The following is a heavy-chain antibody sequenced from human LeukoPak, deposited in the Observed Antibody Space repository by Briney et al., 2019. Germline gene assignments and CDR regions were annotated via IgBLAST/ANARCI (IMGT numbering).Heavy chain of an antibody. Sequence: GGSLRLSCAASGFSFSNYWMDWVRQVPGKGPVWVSRVGTDGSSAAYADHVKGRFAISRDNAKNTLYLQMNSLRVEDTAVYYCARDKYGGNSNAFDIWGQGTLVTVSS. CDR2: VGTDGSSA. J-gene: IGHJ3*02. CDR1: GFSFSNYW. V-gene: IGHV3-74*01. CDR3: ARDKYGGNSNAFDI. D-gene: IGHD4-23*01.